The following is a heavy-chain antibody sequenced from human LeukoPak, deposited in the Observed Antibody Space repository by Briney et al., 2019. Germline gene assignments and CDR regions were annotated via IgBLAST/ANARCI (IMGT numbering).Heavy chain of an antibody. V-gene: IGHV4-61*02. CDR3: AGTPWFGDSRRLDY. CDR2: IYTSGST. D-gene: IGHD3-10*01. CDR1: GGSISSGSYY. J-gene: IGHJ4*02. Sequence: PSDTLSPTCTVSGGSISSGSYYWSWIRQPAGKGLEWIVRIYTSGSTNYNPSLKSRVTISVDTSKNQFSLKLSSVTAADTAVYYCAGTPWFGDSRRLDYWGQGTLVTVSS.